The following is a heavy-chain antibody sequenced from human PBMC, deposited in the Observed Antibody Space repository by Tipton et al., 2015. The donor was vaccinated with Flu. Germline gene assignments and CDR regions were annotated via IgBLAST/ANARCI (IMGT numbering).Heavy chain of an antibody. CDR3: VRKGFGDY. J-gene: IGHJ4*02. D-gene: IGHD3-10*01. Sequence: SLRLSCAASGFTFSDYWMAWVRQAPGKGLQWVANIKPDETERYYVDSVKGRFTISRDNAKNSVYLQMNSLRAEDTAVYYCVRKGFGDYWGQRILVTVSS. CDR1: GFTFSDYW. CDR2: IKPDETER. V-gene: IGHV3-7*01.